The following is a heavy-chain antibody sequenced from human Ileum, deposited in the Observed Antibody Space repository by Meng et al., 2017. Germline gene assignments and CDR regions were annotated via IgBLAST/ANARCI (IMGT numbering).Heavy chain of an antibody. D-gene: IGHD6-13*01. CDR2: IYYSGST. Sequence: SETLSLTCTVSGGSISSGGYYWNWTRQHPGKGLEWIGYIYYSGSTYYNPSLKSRVTISVDTSKNQFSLKLSSVTAADTAVYYCARGGAAAGNYNIWGQGTMVTVSS. J-gene: IGHJ3*02. CDR3: ARGGAAAGNYNI. V-gene: IGHV4-31*03. CDR1: GGSISSGGYY.